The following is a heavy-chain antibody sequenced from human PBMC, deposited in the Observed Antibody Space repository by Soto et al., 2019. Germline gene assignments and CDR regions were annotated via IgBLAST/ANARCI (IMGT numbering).Heavy chain of an antibody. CDR3: ARLLRGWDHRMAYFDY. CDR2: ISDSGRT. CDR1: GASITTFY. Sequence: QVQLQESGPGLVKPSETLSLTCTVSGASITTFYWSWIRQPPGRGLEWIRYISDSGRTDYIPSLKSRVTISVDTSKNQFSLKVSSVTAADTSVYYCARLLRGWDHRMAYFDYWGQGTLVTVSS. D-gene: IGHD1-26*01. J-gene: IGHJ4*02. V-gene: IGHV4-59*01.